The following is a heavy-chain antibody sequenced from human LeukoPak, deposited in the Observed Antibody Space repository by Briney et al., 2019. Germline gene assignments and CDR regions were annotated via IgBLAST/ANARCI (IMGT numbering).Heavy chain of an antibody. D-gene: IGHD3-10*01. Sequence: SETLSLTCGVSGGSFSGYYWSWIRQSPGKGLEWIGEFIHSGSINYNPSLKSRVTISLDTSTNHFSLKLSSVTAADTAVYYRARSDGYGLVGIWGQGTMVTVSS. V-gene: IGHV4-34*12. CDR3: ARSDGYGLVGI. CDR1: GGSFSGYY. CDR2: FIHSGSI. J-gene: IGHJ3*02.